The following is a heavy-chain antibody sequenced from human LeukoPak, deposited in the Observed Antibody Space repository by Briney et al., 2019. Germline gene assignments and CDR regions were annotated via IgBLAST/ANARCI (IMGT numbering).Heavy chain of an antibody. D-gene: IGHD2-15*01. Sequence: GGSLRLSCAVSGFTFSRYWMHWVRQTPGKGLVGVSCISADGSVTRYADPVKGRFTISRDNTKSTLYLQMHSLRAEDTAVYYCATAGGDGSRMGFDPWGQGTLVTVSS. CDR2: ISADGSVT. J-gene: IGHJ5*02. CDR3: ATAGGDGSRMGFDP. V-gene: IGHV3-74*01. CDR1: GFTFSRYW.